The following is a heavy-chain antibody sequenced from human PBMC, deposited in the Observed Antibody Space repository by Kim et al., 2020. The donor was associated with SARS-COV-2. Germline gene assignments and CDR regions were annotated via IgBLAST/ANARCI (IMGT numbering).Heavy chain of an antibody. Sequence: KSRVTISVDTSKNQFSLKLGSVTAADTAVYYCARFYYGSGSYYSGALNDYWGQGTLVTVSS. D-gene: IGHD3-10*01. J-gene: IGHJ4*02. CDR3: ARFYYGSGSYYSGALNDY. V-gene: IGHV4-34*01.